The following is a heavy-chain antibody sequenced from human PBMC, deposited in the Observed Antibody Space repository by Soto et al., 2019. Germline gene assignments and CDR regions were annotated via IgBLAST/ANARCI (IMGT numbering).Heavy chain of an antibody. CDR1: GGTFSSYA. V-gene: IGHV1-69*13. CDR2: IIPIFGTA. CDR3: ARDKQLWLKAGAFDI. D-gene: IGHD5-18*01. Sequence: SVKVSCKASGGTFSSYASSCVRQAPGQGLEWMGGIIPIFGTANYAQKFQGRVTITADESTSTAYMELSSLRSEDTAVYYCARDKQLWLKAGAFDIWGQGTMVTVSS. J-gene: IGHJ3*02.